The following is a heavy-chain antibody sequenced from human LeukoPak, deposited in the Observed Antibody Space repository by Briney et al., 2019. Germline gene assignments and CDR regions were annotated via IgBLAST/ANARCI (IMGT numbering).Heavy chain of an antibody. Sequence: GASVKVSCKASGYTFINFAINWGRQAPGQRPEWMGWINAGSGNTKYSQKFQGRVTITRDTSASTAYMELSSLTSEDTAVYYCARGPRAAADDYWGQGTLVTVSS. V-gene: IGHV1-3*01. CDR1: GYTFINFA. D-gene: IGHD6-13*01. CDR2: INAGSGNT. J-gene: IGHJ4*02. CDR3: ARGPRAAADDY.